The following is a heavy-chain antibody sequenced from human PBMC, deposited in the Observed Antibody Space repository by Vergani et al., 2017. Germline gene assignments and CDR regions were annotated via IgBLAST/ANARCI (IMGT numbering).Heavy chain of an antibody. J-gene: IGHJ4*02. CDR1: GFTFNNYA. CDR3: AKVYYDFWSGYYPPFDY. V-gene: IGHV3-23*01. CDR2: ISGSGGST. D-gene: IGHD3-3*01. Sequence: EVQLLESGGGLVQPGGSLRLSCAASGFTFNNYAMNWVRQAPGKGLEWVSAISGSGGSTYYADSVKGRFTISRDNSKNTLYLQMNSLRAEDTAVYYCAKVYYDFWSGYYPPFDYWGQGTLVTVSS.